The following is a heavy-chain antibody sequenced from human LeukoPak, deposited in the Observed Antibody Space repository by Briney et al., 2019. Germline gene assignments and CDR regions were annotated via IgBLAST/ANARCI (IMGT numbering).Heavy chain of an antibody. J-gene: IGHJ6*02. CDR1: GYTFTSYG. Sequence: ASVKVSCKAAGYTFTSYGISWVRQAPGQGLEWMGWISAYNGNTNYAQKLQGRGTMTTDTSTSTDYMELRSLRSDDTAVYYCPRDADPGEHNYYYYGMDVWGQGTTVTVSS. CDR3: PRDADPGEHNYYYYGMDV. D-gene: IGHD7-27*01. V-gene: IGHV1-18*01. CDR2: ISAYNGNT.